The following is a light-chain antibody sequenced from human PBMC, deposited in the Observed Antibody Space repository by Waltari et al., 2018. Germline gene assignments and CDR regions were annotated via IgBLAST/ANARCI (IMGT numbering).Light chain of an antibody. V-gene: IGLV2-14*03. J-gene: IGLJ3*02. CDR3: SSYTGSSTWV. CDR2: DVT. CDR1: SSDVGDYNY. Sequence: QSALTQPASVSGSPGQAIPISCTGTSSDVGDYNYFSWFQQSPGKAPKLMIYDVTRRPSGVASRFAGSKSGNTACLTISGLQAEDEAEYYCSSYTGSSTWVFGGGTKLTVL.